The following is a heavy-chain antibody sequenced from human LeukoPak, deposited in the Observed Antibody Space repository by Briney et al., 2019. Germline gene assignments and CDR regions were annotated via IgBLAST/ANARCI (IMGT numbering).Heavy chain of an antibody. Sequence: PGGSLRLSCAASGFTFSIYWMSWVRQAPGKGLEWVANIKQDGSEKYYVDSVKGRFTISRDNAKNSLYLQMNSLRAEDTAVYYCARVYYYDSGSRWGDYFDYWGQGTQVTVSS. CDR1: GFTFSIYW. V-gene: IGHV3-7*01. CDR2: IKQDGSEK. D-gene: IGHD3-10*01. J-gene: IGHJ4*02. CDR3: ARVYYYDSGSRWGDYFDY.